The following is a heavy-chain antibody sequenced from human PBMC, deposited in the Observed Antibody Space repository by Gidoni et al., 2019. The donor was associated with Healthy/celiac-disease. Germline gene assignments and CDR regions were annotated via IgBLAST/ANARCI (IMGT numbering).Heavy chain of an antibody. V-gene: IGHV4-59*01. D-gene: IGHD3-16*01. Sequence: QVQLQESGPGLVKPSETLSLTCTVSGGSISSYYWSWIRQPPGKGLEWIGYIYYSGSTNYNPSLKSRVTISVDTSKNQFSLKLSSVTAADTAVYYCARDPSGGPSNWFDPWGQGTLVTVSS. CDR2: IYYSGST. CDR3: ARDPSGGPSNWFDP. CDR1: GGSISSYY. J-gene: IGHJ5*02.